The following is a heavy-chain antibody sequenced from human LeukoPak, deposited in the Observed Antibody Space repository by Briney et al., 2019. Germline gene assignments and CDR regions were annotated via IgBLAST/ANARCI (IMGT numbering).Heavy chain of an antibody. CDR2: IIPLFGAA. CDR1: GGTFSSFA. CDR3: ARGWLAETTVVTPYNY. J-gene: IGHJ4*02. D-gene: IGHD4-23*01. V-gene: IGHV1-69*01. Sequence: SVKVSCKASGGTFSSFAINWVRQAPGQGLEWMGGIIPLFGAAKYAQKFQGRVTITAVESMSTAYMELSGLRSEDTAVYYCARGWLAETTVVTPYNYWGQGTLVTVSS.